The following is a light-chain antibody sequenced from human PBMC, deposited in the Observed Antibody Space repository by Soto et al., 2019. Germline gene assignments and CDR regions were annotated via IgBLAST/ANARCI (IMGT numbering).Light chain of an antibody. V-gene: IGKV3-15*01. CDR3: QQDSSWPLT. CDR2: GAS. CDR1: QDIRSS. J-gene: IGKJ4*02. Sequence: EIVMKQSPATLSVSPGERVTLSCRASQDIRSSLAWYQQKPGQAPRLLIYGASIRATGVPATFSGSGSGTEFTLSISSLQSGHLGVYYCQQDSSWPLTFGGGTKVDIK.